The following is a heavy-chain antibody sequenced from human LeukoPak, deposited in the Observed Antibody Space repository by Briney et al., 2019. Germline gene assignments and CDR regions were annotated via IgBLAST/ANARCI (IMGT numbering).Heavy chain of an antibody. CDR2: ISAYNGNT. J-gene: IGHJ4*02. Sequence: ASVKVSCKASGYTFTSYGISWVRQAPGQGLEWMGWISAYNGNTNYAEKYKGRVTITRDTSKNTVYLQLNSLRSYDTAVYYFARDCRYDEVYWGQGTLVSVSS. CDR3: ARDCRYDEVY. V-gene: IGHV1-18*01. D-gene: IGHD3-3*01. CDR1: GYTFTSYG.